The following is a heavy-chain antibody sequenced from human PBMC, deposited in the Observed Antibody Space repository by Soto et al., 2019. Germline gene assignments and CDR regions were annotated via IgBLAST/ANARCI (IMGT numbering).Heavy chain of an antibody. J-gene: IGHJ4*02. CDR3: AKDHDLAAAGYYFDY. D-gene: IGHD6-13*01. CDR2: ISTDGRDK. Sequence: PGGSLRLSCAASGFPFSSYAMHWVRQAPGKGLEWVAVISTDGRDKYHADSVKGRFTISRDNSKNTLFLQMNSLRPEDTAVYYCAKDHDLAAAGYYFDYWGQGTLVTVSS. CDR1: GFPFSSYA. V-gene: IGHV3-30*01.